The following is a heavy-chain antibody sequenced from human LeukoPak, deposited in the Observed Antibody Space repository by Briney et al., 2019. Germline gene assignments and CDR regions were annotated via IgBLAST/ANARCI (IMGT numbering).Heavy chain of an antibody. CDR1: GYTFTSYY. CDR3: ARDPPPTGDAYFDY. D-gene: IGHD7-27*01. Sequence: ASVKVSCKASGYTFTSYYIHWVRQAPGQGLEWMGWINPNSGGTSYAQKFQGRVTMTRDTSINTAYMELRRLRSDDTAVYYCARDPPPTGDAYFDYWGQGTQVTVSS. V-gene: IGHV1-2*02. CDR2: INPNSGGT. J-gene: IGHJ4*02.